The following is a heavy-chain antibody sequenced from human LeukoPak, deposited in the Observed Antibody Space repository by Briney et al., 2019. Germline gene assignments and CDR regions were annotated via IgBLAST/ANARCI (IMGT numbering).Heavy chain of an antibody. D-gene: IGHD6-19*01. J-gene: IGHJ4*02. Sequence: GGSLRLSCAASGFLFSSYARNWVRQSPGKGLGWVSTIRVSGGTRYYADSVKGRFTISRDNSKNTLYLQMNSLRAEDTAIYYCAKSRIRYNSPADYWGQATLVSVRS. CDR1: GFLFSSYA. V-gene: IGHV3-23*01. CDR3: AKSRIRYNSPADY. CDR2: IRVSGGTR.